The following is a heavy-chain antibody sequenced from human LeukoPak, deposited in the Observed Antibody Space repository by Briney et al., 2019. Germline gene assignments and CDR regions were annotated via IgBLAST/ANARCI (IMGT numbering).Heavy chain of an antibody. CDR2: ISSSSSYI. V-gene: IGHV3-21*01. Sequence: GGSLRLSCAASGFTFSSHSMNWVRQAPGKGLEWVSSISSSSSYIYYADSVKGRFTISRDNAKNSLYLQMNSLRAEDTAVYYCARDLYSSGYFDYWGQGTLVTVSS. D-gene: IGHD3-22*01. J-gene: IGHJ4*02. CDR3: ARDLYSSGYFDY. CDR1: GFTFSSHS.